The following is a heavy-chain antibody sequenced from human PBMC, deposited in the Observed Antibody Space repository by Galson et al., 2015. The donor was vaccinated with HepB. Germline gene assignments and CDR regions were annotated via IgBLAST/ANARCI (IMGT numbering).Heavy chain of an antibody. Sequence: QVQLQKSGPVLVNPSATLSLTCTVAAGSIRSYYWSWIRQPSGKGLEWIGYIYYSGSTNYNPSLKSRVTISVDTSKNQFSLKLSSVTAADTAVYYCARVGGEYSGSNWGAFDIWGQGTMVTVSS. D-gene: IGHD1-26*01. V-gene: IGHV4-59*01. CDR3: ARVGGEYSGSNWGAFDI. CDR2: IYYSGST. CDR1: AGSIRSYY. J-gene: IGHJ3*02.